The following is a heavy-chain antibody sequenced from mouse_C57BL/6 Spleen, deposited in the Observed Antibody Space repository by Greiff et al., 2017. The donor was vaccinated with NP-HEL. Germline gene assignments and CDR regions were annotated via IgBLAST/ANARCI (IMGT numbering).Heavy chain of an antibody. D-gene: IGHD1-1*01. CDR2: IYPRDGST. Sequence: VQLQESDAELVKPGASVKISCKVSGYTFTDHTIHWMKQRPEQGLEWIGYIYPRDGSTKYNEKFKGKATLTADKSSSTAYMQLNSLTSEDSAVYFCARSEDYYGSSPYYAMDYWGQGTSVTVSS. J-gene: IGHJ4*01. V-gene: IGHV1-78*01. CDR3: ARSEDYYGSSPYYAMDY. CDR1: GYTFTDHT.